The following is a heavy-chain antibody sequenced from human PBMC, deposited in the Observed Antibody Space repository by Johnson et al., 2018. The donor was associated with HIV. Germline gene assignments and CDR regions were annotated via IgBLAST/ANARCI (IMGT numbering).Heavy chain of an antibody. Sequence: QMQLVESGGGVVQPGRSLRLSCAASGFTFSSYGMHWVRQAPGKGLEWVAVISYDGSNKYYADSVKGRFTISRDNSKNTLYLQMNSLSAEDTAVYDCAKSPAKDHGGNSGAFAIWGQGTMVTVSS. V-gene: IGHV3-30*18. CDR2: ISYDGSNK. J-gene: IGHJ3*02. CDR1: GFTFSSYG. D-gene: IGHD4-23*01. CDR3: AKSPAKDHGGNSGAFAI.